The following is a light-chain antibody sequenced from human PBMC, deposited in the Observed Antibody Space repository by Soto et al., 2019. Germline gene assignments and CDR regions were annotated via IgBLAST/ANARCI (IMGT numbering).Light chain of an antibody. CDR3: QHYGSSPPYT. V-gene: IGKV3-20*01. J-gene: IGKJ2*01. CDR1: RSVSSSD. Sequence: IVLTQSPDTLSLSPGERATLYCRASRSVSSSDLAWYQHKAGQAPRLLISGASNRATDIPDRFSGSESGTDFTLTISRLEPEDLAVYYCQHYGSSPPYTLGQGPKLEL. CDR2: GAS.